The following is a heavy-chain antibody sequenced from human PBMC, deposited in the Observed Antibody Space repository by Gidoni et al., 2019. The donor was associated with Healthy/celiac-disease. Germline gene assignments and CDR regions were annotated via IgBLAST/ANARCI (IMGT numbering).Heavy chain of an antibody. CDR2: IIPIFGTA. Sequence: QVQLVQSGAEVKKPGSSVKVSCKASGGTFSSYAISWGRQAPGQGLEWMGGIIPIFGTANYEQKFQGRVTITADKSTSTAYMELSSLRSEDTAVYYCARDSAAYYDFWSGYYTVRFDYWGQGTLVTVSS. D-gene: IGHD3-3*01. CDR3: ARDSAAYYDFWSGYYTVRFDY. CDR1: GGTFSSYA. J-gene: IGHJ4*02. V-gene: IGHV1-69*06.